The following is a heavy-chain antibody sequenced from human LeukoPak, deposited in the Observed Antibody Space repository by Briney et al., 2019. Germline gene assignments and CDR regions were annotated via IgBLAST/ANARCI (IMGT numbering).Heavy chain of an antibody. CDR1: GITFSRYS. CDR3: AKDTHSGYYNP. J-gene: IGHJ5*02. CDR2: ISTNSKTI. V-gene: IGHV3-48*01. D-gene: IGHD5-12*01. Sequence: PGGSLRVSCLTSGITFSRYSMNWVRQAPGKGLEWVAYISTNSKTIYYGDSVKGRFTISRDNSKSTLYLQMNSLRPEDTAVYYCAKDTHSGYYNPWGQGTLVTVSS.